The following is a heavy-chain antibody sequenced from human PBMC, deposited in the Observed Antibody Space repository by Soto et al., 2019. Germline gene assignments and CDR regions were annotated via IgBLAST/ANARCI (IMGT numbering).Heavy chain of an antibody. J-gene: IGHJ4*02. Sequence: EVQMLESGGGLVQPGGSLRLSCATSGFIFDNYAMSWVRQAPGKGLEWVSVIINSGGTTYYADCVKGRFTISRDNSKNTLYLQMNSLRAEDTALYYCAKEQYCSGGGSCYSDSWGQGTLVTVSS. V-gene: IGHV3-23*01. CDR1: GFIFDNYA. D-gene: IGHD2-15*01. CDR3: AKEQYCSGGGSCYSDS. CDR2: IINSGGTT.